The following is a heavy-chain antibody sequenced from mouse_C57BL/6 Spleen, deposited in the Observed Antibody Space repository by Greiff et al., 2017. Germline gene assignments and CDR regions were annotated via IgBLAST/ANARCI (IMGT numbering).Heavy chain of an antibody. CDR3: ARDTRPDWYFEV. CDR2: IYPSDSET. J-gene: IGHJ1*03. Sequence: QVQLQQPGAELVRPGSSVKLSCKASGYTFTSYWMDWVKQRPGQGLEWIGNIYPSDSETHYNQKFKDKATLTVDKSSSTAYMQLSSLTSEDSAVYYGARDTRPDWYFEVWGTGTTVSVSS. D-gene: IGHD2-12*01. V-gene: IGHV1-61*01. CDR1: GYTFTSYW.